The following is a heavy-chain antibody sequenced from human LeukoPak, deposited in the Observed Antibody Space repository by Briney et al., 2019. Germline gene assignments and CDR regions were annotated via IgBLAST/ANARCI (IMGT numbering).Heavy chain of an antibody. J-gene: IGHJ4*02. V-gene: IGHV1-2*02. CDR3: ARTQDRYSSAVVGF. CDR1: GYTFTGYY. CDR2: INPNSGGT. Sequence: GASVKVSCKASGYTFTGYYMHWVRQAPGQGLEWMGWINPNSGGTNYAQKFQGRVTMTRDASISTVYMELNRLTSDDTAFYYCARTQDRYSSAVVGFRGLGTLVTVSS. D-gene: IGHD6-25*01.